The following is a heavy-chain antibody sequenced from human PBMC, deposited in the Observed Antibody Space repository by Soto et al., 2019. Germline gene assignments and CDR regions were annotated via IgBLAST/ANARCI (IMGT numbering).Heavy chain of an antibody. Sequence: GASVKVSCKASGYTFTGNYMHWVRQAPGQGLEWMGWINPNSGGTNYAQKFQGWVTMTRDTSISTAYMELSRLRSDDTAVYYCARDSAYSSSSDYYYGMDVWGQGTTVTVSS. J-gene: IGHJ6*02. D-gene: IGHD6-6*01. CDR1: GYTFTGNY. CDR2: INPNSGGT. V-gene: IGHV1-2*04. CDR3: ARDSAYSSSSDYYYGMDV.